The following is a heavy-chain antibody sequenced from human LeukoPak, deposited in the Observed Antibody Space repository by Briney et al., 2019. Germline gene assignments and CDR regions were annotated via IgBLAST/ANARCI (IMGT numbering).Heavy chain of an antibody. V-gene: IGHV3-21*01. CDR1: GFTFSRYT. CDR3: AREARYCSSSSCDYFDY. CDR2: ISSSGYYI. Sequence: QSGGSLRLSCAASGFTFSRYTMNWVRQAPGKGLEWVSSISSSGYYIYQADSVKGRFTISRDNAKNSLYLQMNSLRAEDTAVYYXAREARYCSSSSCDYFDYWGQGTLVTVSS. D-gene: IGHD2-2*01. J-gene: IGHJ4*02.